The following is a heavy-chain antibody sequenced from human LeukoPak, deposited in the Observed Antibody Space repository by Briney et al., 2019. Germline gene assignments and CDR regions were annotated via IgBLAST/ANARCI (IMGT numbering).Heavy chain of an antibody. CDR1: GFTFSSYS. J-gene: IGHJ4*02. Sequence: AGGSLRLSCAASGFTFSSYSMNWVRQAPGKGLEWVSSISSSSSYIYYADSVKGRFTISRDNAKNSLYLQMNSLRAEDTAVYYCAKAGRHRYYYDSSGYYSDYWGQGTLVTVSS. V-gene: IGHV3-21*01. CDR2: ISSSSSYI. CDR3: AKAGRHRYYYDSSGYYSDY. D-gene: IGHD3-22*01.